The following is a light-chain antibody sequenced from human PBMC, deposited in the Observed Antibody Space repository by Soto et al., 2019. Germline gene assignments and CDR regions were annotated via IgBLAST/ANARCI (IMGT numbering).Light chain of an antibody. J-gene: IGKJ1*01. CDR1: QTISTW. V-gene: IGKV1-5*01. Sequence: IQMTQSPSTLSSSLGDRVTITWRASQTISTWIAWYQQKPGKAPKLLFYDASTLQSGVASRFSGSGSGTEFTRIISGLQPDASATYYCQQYTNTNNPWMFGQGTKVDIK. CDR2: DAS. CDR3: QQYTNTNNPWM.